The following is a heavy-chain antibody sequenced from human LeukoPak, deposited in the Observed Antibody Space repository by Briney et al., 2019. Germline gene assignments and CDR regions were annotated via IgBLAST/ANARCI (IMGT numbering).Heavy chain of an antibody. CDR2: IYYSGST. V-gene: IGHV4-30-4*01. CDR1: GGSISSGDYY. Sequence: PSQTLSLTCTVSGGSISSGDYYWSWIRQPPGKGLEWIGYIYYSGSTYYNPSLKSRVTISVDTSKNQFSLQLSSVTAADTAVYYCARSLIAAGNWFDPWGQGTLVTVSS. D-gene: IGHD2-15*01. CDR3: ARSLIAAGNWFDP. J-gene: IGHJ5*02.